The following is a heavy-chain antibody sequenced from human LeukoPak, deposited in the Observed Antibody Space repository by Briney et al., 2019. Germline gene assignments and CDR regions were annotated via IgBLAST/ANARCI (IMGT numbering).Heavy chain of an antibody. CDR3: ARDGYNDLDAFDI. Sequence: SVKVSCKASGGTFSSYAISWVRQAPGQGLEWMGRIIPILGIANYAQKFQGRVTITADKSTSTAYMELSSLRSEDTAVYYCARDGYNDLDAFDIWGQGTMVTVSS. D-gene: IGHD5-12*01. V-gene: IGHV1-69*04. J-gene: IGHJ3*02. CDR2: IIPILGIA. CDR1: GGTFSSYA.